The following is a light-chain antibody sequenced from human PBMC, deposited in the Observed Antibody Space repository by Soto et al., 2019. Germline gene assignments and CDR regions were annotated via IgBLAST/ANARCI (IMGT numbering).Light chain of an antibody. CDR1: QSIRGY. V-gene: IGKV1-39*01. J-gene: IGKJ5*01. CDR2: AAS. CDR3: QQSHSTPPIT. Sequence: DIQMTQAPSSLSASVGDSVTLTCRASQSIRGYLNWYQHKPGRAPKLLIFAASSLQSGVPSRFSGSGSGTDYTLTINSLQPEDFATYYCQQSHSTPPITCGQGTRLEI.